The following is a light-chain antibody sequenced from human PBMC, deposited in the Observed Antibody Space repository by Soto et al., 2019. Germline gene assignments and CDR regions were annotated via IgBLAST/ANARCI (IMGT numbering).Light chain of an antibody. Sequence: QSALTQPASVSGSPGQSITISCTGTTSDVGIYDLVSWYQHHPGTAPKLIIYEVTKRPSGVSHRFSGSKSGNTASLTISGLQAEDEADYYCCSYVGSTTYVFGSGTKLTVL. CDR1: TSDVGIYDL. J-gene: IGLJ1*01. CDR3: CSYVGSTTYV. V-gene: IGLV2-23*02. CDR2: EVT.